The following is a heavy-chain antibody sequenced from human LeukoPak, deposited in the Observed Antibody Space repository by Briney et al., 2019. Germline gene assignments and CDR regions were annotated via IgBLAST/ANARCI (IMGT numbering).Heavy chain of an antibody. CDR2: IIPILGIA. D-gene: IGHD1-14*01. Sequence: SVKVSCKASGGTFSSYTISWVRQAPGHGLEWMGRIIPILGIANYAQKFQGRVTITADKSTSTAYMELSSLRSEDTAVYYCARATGAASSLYMDVWGKRTTVTVSS. CDR3: ARATGAASSLYMDV. V-gene: IGHV1-69*02. J-gene: IGHJ6*03. CDR1: GGTFSSYT.